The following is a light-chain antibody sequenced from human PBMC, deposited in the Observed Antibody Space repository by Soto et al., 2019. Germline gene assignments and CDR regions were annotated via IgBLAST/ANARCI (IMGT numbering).Light chain of an antibody. J-gene: IGKJ2*01. CDR2: AAS. CDR3: QQSYSTPRT. V-gene: IGKV1-39*01. CDR1: QSISSY. Sequence: DIQMTQSPSSLSASVGDRVTITCRASQSISSYLTWYQQKPGKAPKLLIYAASSLQSGVPSTFSASGSGTDITLTISSLPPEDFATYYCQQSYSTPRTFGQGTKLEIK.